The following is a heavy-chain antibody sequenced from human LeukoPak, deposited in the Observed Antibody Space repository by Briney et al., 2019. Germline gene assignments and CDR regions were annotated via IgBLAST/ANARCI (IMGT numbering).Heavy chain of an antibody. CDR1: GYTFINYD. Sequence: ASVKVSCKASGYTFINYDINWVRQAPGQGPEWVGWMNTKSGNTGYAKKFQGRVTMTKNTSISTAYMELSSMRADDTAVYSCARDRDIVVVVAALRQREMAGLYPWGQGTLVTVSS. J-gene: IGHJ5*02. D-gene: IGHD2-15*01. V-gene: IGHV1-8*01. CDR2: MNTKSGNT. CDR3: ARDRDIVVVVAALRQREMAGLYP.